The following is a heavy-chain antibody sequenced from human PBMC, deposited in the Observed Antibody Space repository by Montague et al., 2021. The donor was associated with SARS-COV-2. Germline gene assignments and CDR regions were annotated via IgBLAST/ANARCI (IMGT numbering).Heavy chain of an antibody. V-gene: IGHV4-61*02. CDR3: AREAVPWERATIHAFDI. Sequence: TLSLTCTVSGDSISSGTHYWSWIRQPAGKGLEWIGRIYTSGGTNYNPSLKSRVTISVDTSNNQFSLNLSSVTAADTAVYYCAREAVPWERATIHAFDIWGQGTTVTVSS. CDR1: GDSISSGTHY. D-gene: IGHD5-24*01. CDR2: IYTSGGT. J-gene: IGHJ3*02.